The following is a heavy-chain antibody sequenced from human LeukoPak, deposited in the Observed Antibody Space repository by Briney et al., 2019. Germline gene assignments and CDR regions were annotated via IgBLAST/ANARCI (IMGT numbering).Heavy chain of an antibody. V-gene: IGHV1-69*04. CDR3: ARDRGAYCGGDCPDLLDAFDI. CDR2: IIPILGIA. D-gene: IGHD2-21*02. J-gene: IGHJ3*02. Sequence: GASVKVSCKASGGTFSSYAISWVRQAPGQGLEWMGRIIPILGIANYAQKFQGRVTITADKSTSTAYMELSSLRSEDTAVYYCARDRGAYCGGDCPDLLDAFDIWGQGTMVTVSS. CDR1: GGTFSSYA.